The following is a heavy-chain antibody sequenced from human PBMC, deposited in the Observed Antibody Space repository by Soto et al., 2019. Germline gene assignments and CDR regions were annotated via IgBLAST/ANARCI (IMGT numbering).Heavy chain of an antibody. CDR1: GDSINSGAYY. CDR3: ARVRGHSYDPIDS. J-gene: IGHJ4*02. D-gene: IGHD5-18*01. V-gene: IGHV4-31*03. Sequence: QVQLQESGPGLVKPSETLSLTCTVSGDSINSGAYYWSWIRQHPGKDLEWIGHIYYSGSTYYNPSLKSRVTLSIDTSKNQFSLKLTSVTAADTAVYYCARVRGHSYDPIDSWGQGTLVTVSP. CDR2: IYYSGST.